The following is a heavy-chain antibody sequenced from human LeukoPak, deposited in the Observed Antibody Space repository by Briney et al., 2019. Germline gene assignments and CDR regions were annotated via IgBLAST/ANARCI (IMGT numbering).Heavy chain of an antibody. Sequence: PGGSLRLSCTASGFSFSDNFMGWIRQAPGKGLEWVSYINSRGDTIHYLDAVKGRFSISRDNSRGSLYLQMSRLRVDDTAVYYCARGGYGWTFKQWGQGTLVSVSS. CDR1: GFSFSDNF. V-gene: IGHV3-11*01. D-gene: IGHD5-18*01. J-gene: IGHJ4*02. CDR2: INSRGDTI. CDR3: ARGGYGWTFKQ.